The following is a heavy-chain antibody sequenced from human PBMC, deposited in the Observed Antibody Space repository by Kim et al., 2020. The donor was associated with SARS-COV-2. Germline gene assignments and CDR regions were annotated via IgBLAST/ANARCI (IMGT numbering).Heavy chain of an antibody. V-gene: IGHV1-2*02. CDR2: T. CDR3: ARSKIIRGVYDY. D-gene: IGHD3-10*01. J-gene: IGHJ4*02. Sequence: TNYAQKFGGRVTMTRDTSISTAYMELSRLRSDDTAVYYCARSKIIRGVYDYWGQGTLVTVSS.